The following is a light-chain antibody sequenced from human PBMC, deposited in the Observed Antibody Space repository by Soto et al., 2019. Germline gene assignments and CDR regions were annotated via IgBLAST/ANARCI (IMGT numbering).Light chain of an antibody. J-gene: IGKJ1*01. V-gene: IGKV1-5*03. CDR2: KAS. Sequence: DIHLTQSPSILSASVGDRVTLTCRASQGVTDFLAWYQQAPGKAPNLLIYKASSLEGGVPSRFSGSGSGTEFTLTVTSLQPEDFATYFRQQYDKYSTFGHGTKVDIK. CDR3: QQYDKYST. CDR1: QGVTDF.